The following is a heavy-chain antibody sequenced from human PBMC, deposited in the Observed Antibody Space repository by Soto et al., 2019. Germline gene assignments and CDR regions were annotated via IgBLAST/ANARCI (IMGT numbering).Heavy chain of an antibody. J-gene: IGHJ5*02. CDR2: MFYVGAT. CDR3: ARVVGFCSSPSCRGRNWFDP. V-gene: IGHV4-30-4*01. CDR1: GGSISSGDYY. D-gene: IGHD2-2*01. Sequence: QVQLQESGPGLVEPSQTLSLTCSVFGGSISSGDYYWSWIRQPPGKGLEWIGYMFYVGATYYNPSLKSRFTNSVDTVKNQFSLKLNSGTAADTAVYHCARVVGFCSSPSCRGRNWFDPWGQGTLVTVTS.